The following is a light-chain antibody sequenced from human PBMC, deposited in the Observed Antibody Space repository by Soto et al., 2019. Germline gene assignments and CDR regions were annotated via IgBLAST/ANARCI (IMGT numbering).Light chain of an antibody. Sequence: QSALTQPASVSGSPGRSVTISCTGSSSDVGDFNYVSWYQHLPGRAPKLIIYDGTNRPSGISYRFSASKSGRTASLTISGLQAEDEADYYCSSYSSSSTNVVFGGGTKLTVL. CDR3: SSYSSSSTNVV. CDR2: DGT. CDR1: SSDVGDFNY. J-gene: IGLJ2*01. V-gene: IGLV2-14*03.